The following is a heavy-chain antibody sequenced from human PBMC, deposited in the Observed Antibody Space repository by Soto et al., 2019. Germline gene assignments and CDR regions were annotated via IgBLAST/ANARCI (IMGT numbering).Heavy chain of an antibody. CDR2: IYYSGNT. CDR3: ARHVYFVGTTFDY. Sequence: SETLSLTCTVSGVSISPYYWSWLRQSPGKGLEWIGFIYYSGNTNYNPSLEGRVTMSVDTSKNQFSLMLNSVTAADAALYYCARHVYFVGTTFDYWGQGALATVSS. V-gene: IGHV4-59*08. J-gene: IGHJ4*02. CDR1: GVSISPYY. D-gene: IGHD1-26*01.